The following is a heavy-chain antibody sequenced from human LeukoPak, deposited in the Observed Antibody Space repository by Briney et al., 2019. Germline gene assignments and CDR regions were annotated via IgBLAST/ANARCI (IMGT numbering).Heavy chain of an antibody. J-gene: IGHJ4*02. Sequence: ASVKASCKASGSTFTSYYIHWLRQAPGQGPKWMGMINLIGGLTHYAPKFQGRVTMTRDTSTSTVDMELSSLGSEDTAVYYCARQQGIQYLNFDYWGQGALVTVSS. CDR2: INLIGGLT. CDR3: ARQQGIQYLNFDY. CDR1: GSTFTSYY. V-gene: IGHV1-46*01. D-gene: IGHD5-24*01.